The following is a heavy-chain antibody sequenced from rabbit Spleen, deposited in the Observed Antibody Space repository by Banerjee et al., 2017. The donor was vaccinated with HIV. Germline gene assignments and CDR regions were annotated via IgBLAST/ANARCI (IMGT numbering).Heavy chain of an antibody. Sequence: QSLEESGGDLVKPGASLTLTCIASGVSFSGNSYMCWVRQAPGKGLEWIACINIVTGKSVYASWAKGRFTMSRTSSTTVTLQMTSLTAADTATYFCARDTSSSFSSYGMDFWGQGTLVTVS. CDR2: INIVTGKS. D-gene: IGHD1-1*01. CDR1: GVSFSGNSY. J-gene: IGHJ6*01. V-gene: IGHV1S40*01. CDR3: ARDTSSSFSSYGMDF.